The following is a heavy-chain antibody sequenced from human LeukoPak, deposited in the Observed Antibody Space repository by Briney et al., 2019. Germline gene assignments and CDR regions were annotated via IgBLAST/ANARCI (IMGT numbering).Heavy chain of an antibody. CDR2: ISWNSGSI. CDR3: AKDRLYSSSTAFDI. V-gene: IGHV3-9*01. J-gene: IGHJ3*02. CDR1: GFTFDDYA. Sequence: PGGSLRLSCAASGFTFDDYAMHWVRQAPGKGLEWVSGISWNSGSIGYADSVKGRFTISRDNAKNSLYLQMNSLRAEDTALYYCAKDRLYSSSTAFDIWGQGTMVTVSS. D-gene: IGHD6-6*01.